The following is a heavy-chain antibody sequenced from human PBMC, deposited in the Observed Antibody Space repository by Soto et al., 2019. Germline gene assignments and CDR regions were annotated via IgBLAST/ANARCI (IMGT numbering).Heavy chain of an antibody. Sequence: EVQLVESGGGSVQPGGSLRLSCAASGFTFSSYWMSWVRRAPGKGLEWEANIKQDGSEKYYVDSVKGRFTISRDNAKNALYLQMNSLRAEDTAVYYCARDIPYDYVWGSYRPPLDYWGQGTLVTVSS. J-gene: IGHJ4*02. CDR1: GFTFSSYW. V-gene: IGHV3-7*05. D-gene: IGHD3-16*02. CDR2: IKQDGSEK. CDR3: ARDIPYDYVWGSYRPPLDY.